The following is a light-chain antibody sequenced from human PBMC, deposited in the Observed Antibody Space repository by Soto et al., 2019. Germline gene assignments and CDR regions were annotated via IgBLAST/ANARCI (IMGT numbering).Light chain of an antibody. CDR1: QSVSSSY. Sequence: PGERAPLSCRTSQSVSSSYLAWYQQKPGQAPRLLIYGASSRATGVPDRFSGRGSGTDFTLTISRLEPEDIAVHYCQQYGSSPQTFGQVTKVDI. V-gene: IGKV3-20*01. CDR2: GAS. CDR3: QQYGSSPQT. J-gene: IGKJ1*01.